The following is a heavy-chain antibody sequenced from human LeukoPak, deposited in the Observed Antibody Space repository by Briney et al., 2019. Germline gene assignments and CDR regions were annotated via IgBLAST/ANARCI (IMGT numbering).Heavy chain of an antibody. CDR3: ATFGPDIVVVVARAFDI. CDR2: ISAYNGNT. Sequence: ASVKVSCKASGYTFTSYGISWVRQAPGQGLEWMGWISAYNGNTNYAQKLQGRVTMTEDTSTDTAYMELSSLRSEDTAVYYCATFGPDIVVVVARAFDIWGQGTMVTVSS. CDR1: GYTFTSYG. J-gene: IGHJ3*02. D-gene: IGHD2-15*01. V-gene: IGHV1-18*01.